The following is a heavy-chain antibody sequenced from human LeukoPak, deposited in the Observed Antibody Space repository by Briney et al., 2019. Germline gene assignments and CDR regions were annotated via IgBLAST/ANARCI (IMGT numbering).Heavy chain of an antibody. J-gene: IGHJ4*02. CDR1: GFTFSDYY. D-gene: IGHD2-2*01. CDR2: ITSSGSTI. CDR3: ARVVVPHRFDY. V-gene: IGHV3-11*01. Sequence: GSLRLSCAASGFTFSDYYLSWIRQAPGKGLEWVSYITSSGSTIYYADSVKGRFTISRDNAKSSLYLQMNSLRAEDTAVYYCARVVVPHRFDYWGQGTLVTVSS.